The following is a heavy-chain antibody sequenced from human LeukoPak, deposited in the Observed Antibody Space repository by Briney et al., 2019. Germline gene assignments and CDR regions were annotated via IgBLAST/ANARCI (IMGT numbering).Heavy chain of an antibody. V-gene: IGHV3-23*01. J-gene: IGHJ4*02. Sequence: GGSLRLSCAASGFTFSGYSMNWVRQAPGKGLEWVSTISGGGGSTYYADSVKGRFTISRDNSKNTLYLQVNSLRAEDTAVYYCAKGGKWDVTPFDYWGQGTLVTVSS. CDR1: GFTFSGYS. CDR3: AKGGKWDVTPFDY. D-gene: IGHD1-26*01. CDR2: ISGGGGST.